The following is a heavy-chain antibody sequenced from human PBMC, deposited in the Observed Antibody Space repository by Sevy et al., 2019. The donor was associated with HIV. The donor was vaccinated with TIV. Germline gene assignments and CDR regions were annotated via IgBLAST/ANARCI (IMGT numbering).Heavy chain of an antibody. CDR3: ASSMIRGVGDY. Sequence: GGSLRLSCAASGFTFSSYTMFWIRQAPGKGLEWMASISYDGNNKYCADSVKGRFTISRDNSKNTLYVQMNSLRPEDTAVYYCASSMIRGVGDYWGQGTLVTVSS. D-gene: IGHD3-10*01. CDR1: GFTFSSYT. CDR2: ISYDGNNK. V-gene: IGHV3-30-3*01. J-gene: IGHJ4*02.